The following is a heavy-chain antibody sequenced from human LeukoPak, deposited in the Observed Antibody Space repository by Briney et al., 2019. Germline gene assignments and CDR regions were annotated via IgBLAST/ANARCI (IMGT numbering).Heavy chain of an antibody. Sequence: SVKVSCKASVGTFSSYTISWVRQAPGQGLEWMGRIIPILGIANYAQKFQGRVTITADKSTSTAYMELSSLRSEDTAVYYCARLNSSSSYLNYYYYYMDVWGKGTTVTVS. CDR3: ARLNSSSSYLNYYYYYMDV. J-gene: IGHJ6*03. CDR2: IIPILGIA. V-gene: IGHV1-69*02. D-gene: IGHD6-6*01. CDR1: VGTFSSYT.